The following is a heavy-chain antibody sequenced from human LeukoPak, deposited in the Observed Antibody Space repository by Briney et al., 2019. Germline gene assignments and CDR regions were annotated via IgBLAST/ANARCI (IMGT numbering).Heavy chain of an antibody. CDR1: GDSIRSGTYY. Sequence: SETLSLTCIVSGDSIRSGTYYWGWIRQPPGKGLEGIVYIYYSGSTNYNPSLKSRVTISVDTSKNQFSLKLSSVTAADTAVYYCARALGGRHAFDIWGQGTMVTVSS. V-gene: IGHV4-61*01. J-gene: IGHJ3*02. CDR2: IYYSGST. CDR3: ARALGGRHAFDI. D-gene: IGHD1-26*01.